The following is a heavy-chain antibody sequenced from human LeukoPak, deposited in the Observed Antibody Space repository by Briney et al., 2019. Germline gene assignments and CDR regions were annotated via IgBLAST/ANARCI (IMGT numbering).Heavy chain of an antibody. Sequence: ASVKVSCKASGYTFIDYYMQWVRQAPGQGLEWMGWINPNSGGTNLAQKFQGRVTMTRDTSTSTAHMELSRVRFDDTAVYYCASGADMTMVRGVIGDYYSYGMDVWGQGTTVTVSS. J-gene: IGHJ6*02. CDR1: GYTFIDYY. V-gene: IGHV1-2*02. D-gene: IGHD3-10*01. CDR3: ASGADMTMVRGVIGDYYSYGMDV. CDR2: INPNSGGT.